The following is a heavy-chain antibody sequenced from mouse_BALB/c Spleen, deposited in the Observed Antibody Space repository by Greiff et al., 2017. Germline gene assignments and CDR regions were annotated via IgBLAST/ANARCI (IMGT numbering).Heavy chain of an antibody. J-gene: IGHJ2*01. CDR1: GFTFSSYT. D-gene: IGHD2-1*01. CDR3: ARDYGNFDY. Sequence: EVKVEESGGGLVKPGGSLKLSCAASGFTFSSYTMSWVRQTPEKRLEWVASISSGGSTYYPDSVKGRFTISRDNARNILYLQMSSLRSEDTAMYYCARDYGNFDYWGQGTTLTVSS. V-gene: IGHV5-6-5*01. CDR2: ISSGGST.